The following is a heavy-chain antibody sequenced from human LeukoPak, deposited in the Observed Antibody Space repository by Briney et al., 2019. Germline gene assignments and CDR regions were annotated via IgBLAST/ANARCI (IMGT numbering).Heavy chain of an antibody. V-gene: IGHV4-59*01. Sequence: SETLSLTCSVSVTSMSFYYWSWIRQPPGKGLEWIGYKYYTGITSYNPSLKSRVTISVDTSKNQFSLKLSSVTAADTAVYYCARTGYCSSTSCYTASRPYYYYYMDVWGKGTTVTVSS. CDR2: KYYTGIT. D-gene: IGHD2-2*02. J-gene: IGHJ6*03. CDR3: ARTGYCSSTSCYTASRPYYYYYMDV. CDR1: VTSMSFYY.